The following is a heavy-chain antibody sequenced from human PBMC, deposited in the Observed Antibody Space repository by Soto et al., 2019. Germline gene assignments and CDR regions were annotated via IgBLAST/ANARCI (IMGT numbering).Heavy chain of an antibody. J-gene: IGHJ3*02. Sequence: PSETLPLTCTVSGGSIRSDPWSWIRQPPGTGLEWIGDIYYSGSTNCNPSLKSRVTISVDTSKNQFSLKLSSVTAADTAVYYCAREKYYYDSSGYYRGSAFDIWGQGTMVTVS. V-gene: IGHV4-59*01. CDR2: IYYSGST. CDR3: AREKYYYDSSGYYRGSAFDI. D-gene: IGHD3-22*01. CDR1: GGSIRSDP.